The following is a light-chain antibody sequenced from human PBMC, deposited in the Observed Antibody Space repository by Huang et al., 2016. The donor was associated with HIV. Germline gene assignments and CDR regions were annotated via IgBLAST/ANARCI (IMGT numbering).Light chain of an antibody. J-gene: IGKJ1*01. Sequence: DIQLTQSPSSLSASLGDSVTITCRASQTISGYLNWYQQKPGKAPQILIFGASNLHSGVPSRFSGSGSGTDFTLTVSSMQPEDFATYYCQQSYSSPPTFGQGTEVEIK. CDR1: QTISGY. CDR3: QQSYSSPPT. V-gene: IGKV1-39*01. CDR2: GAS.